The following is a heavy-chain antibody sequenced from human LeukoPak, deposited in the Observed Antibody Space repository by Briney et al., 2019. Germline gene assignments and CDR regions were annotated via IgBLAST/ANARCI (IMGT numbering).Heavy chain of an antibody. CDR3: ARQGHCSSTSCYGGFDP. V-gene: IGHV1-2*02. CDR2: INPNSGGT. J-gene: IGHJ5*02. Sequence: ASVKVSCKASGYTFTGYYMHWVRQAPGQGLEWMGWINPNSGGTNYAQKFQGRVTMTRDTSISTAYMELSRLRSDDTAVYYCARQGHCSSTSCYGGFDPWGQGTLVTVSS. D-gene: IGHD2-2*01. CDR1: GYTFTGYY.